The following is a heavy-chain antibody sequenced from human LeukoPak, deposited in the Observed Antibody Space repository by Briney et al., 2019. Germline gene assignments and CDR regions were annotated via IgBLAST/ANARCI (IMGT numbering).Heavy chain of an antibody. V-gene: IGHV1-46*01. CDR3: ARDQTDCSSTSCHNFHYGMDV. CDR2: INPSGGST. D-gene: IGHD2-2*01. CDR1: GYIFTRYY. Sequence: ASVTVSCTASGYIFTRYYMHWVRQAPGQGLEWMGIINPSGGSTSYTQKFQGRVTMTRDTSTSTVYMELSNLRSEDTAVYYCARDQTDCSSTSCHNFHYGMDVWGQGTTVTVS. J-gene: IGHJ6*02.